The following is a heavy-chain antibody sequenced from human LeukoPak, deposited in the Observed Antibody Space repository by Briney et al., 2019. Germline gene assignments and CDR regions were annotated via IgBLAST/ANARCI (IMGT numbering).Heavy chain of an antibody. CDR2: ISSSGSTI. CDR3: ARDLFDSSGYYYLFDTHNYFDY. V-gene: IGHV3-11*04. D-gene: IGHD3-22*01. Sequence: GGSLRLSCAASGFTFSDYYMSWIRQAPGKGLEWVSYISSSGSTIYYADSVKGRFTISRDNAKNSLYLQMNSLRAEDTAVYYCARDLFDSSGYYYLFDTHNYFDYWGQGTLVTVSS. CDR1: GFTFSDYY. J-gene: IGHJ4*02.